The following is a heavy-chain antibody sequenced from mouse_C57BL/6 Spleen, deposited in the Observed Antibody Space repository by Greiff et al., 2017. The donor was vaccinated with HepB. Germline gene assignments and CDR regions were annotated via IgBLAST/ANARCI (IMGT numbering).Heavy chain of an antibody. V-gene: IGHV1-64*01. CDR2: IHPNSGST. Sequence: QVQLQQPGAELVKPGASVKLSCKASGYTFTSYWMHWVKQRPGQGLEWIGMIHPNSGSTNYNEKFKSKATLTVDKSSSTAYMQLSSLTSEDSAVYYCARERELYYFDYWGQGTTLTVSS. CDR1: GYTFTSYW. CDR3: ARERELYYFDY. J-gene: IGHJ2*01. D-gene: IGHD1-1*02.